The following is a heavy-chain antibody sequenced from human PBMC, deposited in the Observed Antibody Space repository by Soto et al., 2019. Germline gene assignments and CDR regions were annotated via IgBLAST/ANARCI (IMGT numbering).Heavy chain of an antibody. CDR3: ARDWFGIDY. D-gene: IGHD3-16*01. CDR2: INPYNGNT. V-gene: IGHV1-18*01. Sequence: QVQLVQSGAEVKKPGASVKVSCKASGYTFTSYGISWVRQAPGQGLEWMGWINPYNGNTNYAQKLQGRVTMPTDPSTNTAYMELRSRRSDDTAVDYCARDWFGIDYWGQGTLVTVSS. CDR1: GYTFTSYG. J-gene: IGHJ4*02.